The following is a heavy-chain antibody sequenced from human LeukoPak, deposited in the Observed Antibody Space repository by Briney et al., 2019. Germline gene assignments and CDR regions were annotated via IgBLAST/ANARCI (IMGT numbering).Heavy chain of an antibody. CDR1: GYTFTGYY. J-gene: IGHJ3*02. CDR2: INPNSGGT. V-gene: IGHV1-2*04. D-gene: IGHD3-10*01. Sequence: ASVKVSCKASGYTFTGYYMHWVRQAPGQGREWMGWINPNSGGTNYAQKFQGWVTMTRDTSISTAYMELSRLRSDDTAVYYCARDRYYYGSGSYRAFDIWGQGTMVTVSS. CDR3: ARDRYYYGSGSYRAFDI.